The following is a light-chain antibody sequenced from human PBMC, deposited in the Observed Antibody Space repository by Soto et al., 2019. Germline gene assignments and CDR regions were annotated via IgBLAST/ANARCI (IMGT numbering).Light chain of an antibody. CDR2: AAY. CDR1: QSISSY. CDR3: KQSYSTPLT. V-gene: IGKV1-39*01. Sequence: DIQMTQSPSSLSASVGDRVTITCRTSQSISSYLNWYQQKPGKAPKLLIYAAYSLQSGVQSRFSGGGSGTDFTLTIRSLQPEDFATYSCKQSYSTPLTFGGGTKVDIK. J-gene: IGKJ4*01.